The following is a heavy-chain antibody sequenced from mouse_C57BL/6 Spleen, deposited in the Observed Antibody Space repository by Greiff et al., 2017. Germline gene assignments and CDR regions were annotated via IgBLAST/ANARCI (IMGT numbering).Heavy chain of an antibody. D-gene: IGHD1-1*01. V-gene: IGHV5-17*01. CDR2: ISSGSSTI. J-gene: IGHJ4*01. CDR1: GFTFSDYG. Sequence: EVKLVESGGGLVKPGGSLKLPCAASGFTFSDYGMHWVRQAPEKGLEWVGYISSGSSTIYYADTVKGRFTISRDNAENTLFLQMTSLRSEDTAMYYCSSNCGSRKDCDMDDWGTGTSVTVSS. CDR3: SSNCGSRKDCDMDD.